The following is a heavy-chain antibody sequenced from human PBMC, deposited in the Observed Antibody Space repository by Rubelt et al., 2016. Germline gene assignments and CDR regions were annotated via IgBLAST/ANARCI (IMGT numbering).Heavy chain of an antibody. J-gene: IGHJ5*02. D-gene: IGHD3-10*01. CDR1: GFTFSNSA. V-gene: IGHV3-23*04. CDR3: ASLGSQEGDWFDP. CDR2: IIGTGDST. Sequence: EVQLVESGGGLVQPGGSLRLSCAASGFTFSNSAMSWVRQAPGKGLECVSTIIGTGDSTYYADSVKGRFTISRDNAKNTLYLQMNSLRAEDTAVYYCASLGSQEGDWFDPWGQGTLVTVSS.